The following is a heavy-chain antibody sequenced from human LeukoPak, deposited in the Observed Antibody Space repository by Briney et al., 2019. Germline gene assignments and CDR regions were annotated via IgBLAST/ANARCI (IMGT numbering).Heavy chain of an antibody. V-gene: IGHV1-2*02. CDR1: GYTFTGYY. J-gene: IGHJ4*02. D-gene: IGHD3-10*01. Sequence: ASVKVSCKVSGYTFTGYYMHWVRQAPGQGLEWMGWINPNSGGTNYAQKFQGRVTMTRDTSISTAYMELSRLRSDDTAVYYCARVRAPRGITMVRGVITPLDYWGQGTLVTVSS. CDR3: ARVRAPRGITMVRGVITPLDY. CDR2: INPNSGGT.